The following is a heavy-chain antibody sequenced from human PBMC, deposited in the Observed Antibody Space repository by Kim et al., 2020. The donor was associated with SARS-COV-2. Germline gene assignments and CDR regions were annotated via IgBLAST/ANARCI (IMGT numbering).Heavy chain of an antibody. D-gene: IGHD6-13*01. J-gene: IGHJ4*02. CDR3: ARGFLSSDSIAAAGQEFDY. Sequence: SRVTISVDTSKNQFSLKLSSVTAADTAVYYCARGFLSSDSIAAAGQEFDYWGQGTLVTVSS. V-gene: IGHV4-34*01.